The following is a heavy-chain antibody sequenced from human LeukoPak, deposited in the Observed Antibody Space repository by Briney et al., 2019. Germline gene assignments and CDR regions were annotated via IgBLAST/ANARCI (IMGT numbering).Heavy chain of an antibody. J-gene: IGHJ2*01. CDR3: ARLLRFGDFSHHWYFDL. Sequence: SETLSLTCTVSGGSISGYYWSWVRQPPGKGLEWIAYIYSGGSTNYSPSLKSRVTISVDTSRNQFSLKLSSVTAADTAVYYCARLLRFGDFSHHWYFDLWGRGTLVTVPS. CDR1: GGSISGYY. CDR2: IYSGGST. V-gene: IGHV4-59*08. D-gene: IGHD3-10*01.